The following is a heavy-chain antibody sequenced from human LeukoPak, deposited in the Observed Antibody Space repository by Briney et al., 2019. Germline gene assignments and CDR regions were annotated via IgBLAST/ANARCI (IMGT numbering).Heavy chain of an antibody. CDR1: GYTFTSYG. J-gene: IGHJ6*02. CDR2: ISAYNGNT. V-gene: IGHV1-18*01. D-gene: IGHD6-19*01. CDR3: ARGPEADYYYYGMDV. Sequence: ASVKVSCKASGYTFTSYGISWVRQAPGQGPEWMGWISAYNGNTNYAQKLQGRVTMTTDTSTSTAYMELRSLRSDDTAVYYCARGPEADYYYYGMDVWGQGTTVTVSS.